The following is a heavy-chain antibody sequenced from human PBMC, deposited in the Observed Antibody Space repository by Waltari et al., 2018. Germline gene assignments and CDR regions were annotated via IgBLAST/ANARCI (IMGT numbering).Heavy chain of an antibody. V-gene: IGHV3-30*02. CDR3: AKDAIEGDHDAFDI. CDR1: GFTFSSYG. D-gene: IGHD3-16*01. J-gene: IGHJ3*02. Sequence: QVQLVESGGGVVQTGGSLRLSCAASGFTFSSYGMHWVRQAPGKGLEWVAFIRYDGSNKYYADSVKGRFTISRDNSKNTLYLQMNSLRAEDTAVYYCAKDAIEGDHDAFDIWGQGTMVTVSS. CDR2: IRYDGSNK.